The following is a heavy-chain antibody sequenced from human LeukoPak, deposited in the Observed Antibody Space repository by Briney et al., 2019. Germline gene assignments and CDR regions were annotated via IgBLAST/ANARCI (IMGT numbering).Heavy chain of an antibody. V-gene: IGHV3-23*01. CDR2: ISGSGGST. CDR3: AKDFMGTIGPVRDAFDI. CDR1: GFTFSSYA. Sequence: GGSPRLSCAASGFTFSSYAMSWVRQAPGKGLEWVSAISGSGGSTYYADSVKGRFTISRDNSKNTLYLQMNSLRAEDTAVYYCAKDFMGTIGPVRDAFDIWGQGTMVTVSS. J-gene: IGHJ3*02. D-gene: IGHD4/OR15-4a*01.